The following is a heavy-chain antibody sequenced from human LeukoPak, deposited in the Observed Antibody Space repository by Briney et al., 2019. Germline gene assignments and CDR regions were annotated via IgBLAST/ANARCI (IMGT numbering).Heavy chain of an antibody. J-gene: IGHJ4*02. D-gene: IGHD6-19*01. CDR3: ARGVVAGLFDY. CDR2: INHSGST. V-gene: IGHV4-38-2*02. CDR1: GYSISSGYY. Sequence: SETLSLTCTVSGYSISSGYYWGWIRQPPGKGLEWIGEINHSGSTNYNPSLKSRVTISVDTSKNQFSLKLSSVTAADTAVYYCARGVVAGLFDYWGQGTLVTVSS.